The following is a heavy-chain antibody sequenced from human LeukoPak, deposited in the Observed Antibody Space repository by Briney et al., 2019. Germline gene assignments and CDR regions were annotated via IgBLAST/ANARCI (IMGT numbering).Heavy chain of an antibody. V-gene: IGHV1-18*01. CDR3: ARDGRVYDSSGPGGY. Sequence: PSVTVSCKPSGHTLTIFGTSWVRHAPGQVLEWMGWISAYNGNTNYAQKLQGRVTMTTDTSTSTAYMELRSLRSDDTAVYYCARDGRVYDSSGPGGYWGQGTLVTVSS. J-gene: IGHJ4*02. CDR2: ISAYNGNT. CDR1: GHTLTIFG. D-gene: IGHD3-22*01.